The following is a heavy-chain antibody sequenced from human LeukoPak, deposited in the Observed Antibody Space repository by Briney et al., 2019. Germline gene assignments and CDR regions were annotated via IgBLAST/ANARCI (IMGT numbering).Heavy chain of an antibody. CDR2: ISGSGGST. D-gene: IGHD1-26*01. CDR3: AKDLLVGATTSDY. V-gene: IGHV3-23*01. Sequence: GGSLRLPCAASGFTFSSYAMSWVRQAPGKGLEWVSAISGSGGSTYYADSVRGRFTISRDNSKDTLYLQMNSLRAEDTAVYYCAKDLLVGATTSDYWGQGTLVTVSS. CDR1: GFTFSSYA. J-gene: IGHJ4*02.